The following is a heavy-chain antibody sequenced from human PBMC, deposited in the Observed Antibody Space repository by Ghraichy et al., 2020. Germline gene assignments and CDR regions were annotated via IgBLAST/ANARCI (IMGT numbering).Heavy chain of an antibody. V-gene: IGHV4-39*01. CDR2: IYYSSGST. J-gene: IGHJ6*03. CDR3: ASLVGASHRYYYMDV. D-gene: IGHD1-26*01. CDR1: GGSIRSTSYY. Sequence: SETLSLTCTVSGGSIRSTSYYWGWIRQPPGKGLEWIGSIYYSSGSTYNNPSLKSRVTISVDTSKNQFSLNLSSVTAADTGVYFCASLVGASHRYYYMDVWGKGTTVTVSS.